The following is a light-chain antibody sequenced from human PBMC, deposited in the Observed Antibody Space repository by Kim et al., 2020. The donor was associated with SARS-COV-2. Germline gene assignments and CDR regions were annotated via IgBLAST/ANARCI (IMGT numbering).Light chain of an antibody. Sequence: DIVLTQSPGILSLSPGERATLSCRASQRVSTSYLAWYQQKPGQAPRLLIYDVSTRATGIPDRFSGSGSGTDFTLTMSRLEPEDFAVYYCQQYGSSPPYTFGQGTKLEI. V-gene: IGKV3-20*01. CDR1: QRVSTSY. CDR2: DVS. CDR3: QQYGSSPPYT. J-gene: IGKJ2*01.